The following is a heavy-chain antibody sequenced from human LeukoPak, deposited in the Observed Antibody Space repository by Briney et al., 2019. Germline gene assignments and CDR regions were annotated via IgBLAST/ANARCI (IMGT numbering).Heavy chain of an antibody. CDR2: IKQDGSEK. CDR1: GFTFSSYW. CDR3: ARAQWVGPGVWFDP. J-gene: IGHJ5*02. V-gene: IGHV3-7*01. Sequence: PGGSLRLSFAASGFTFSSYWMSWVRQAPGKGLEWVANIKQDGSEKHYLDSVKGRFSIFRDDAKNSVYLQMSSLRAEDTAVYYCARAQWVGPGVWFDPWGQGTLVTVSS. D-gene: IGHD6-19*01.